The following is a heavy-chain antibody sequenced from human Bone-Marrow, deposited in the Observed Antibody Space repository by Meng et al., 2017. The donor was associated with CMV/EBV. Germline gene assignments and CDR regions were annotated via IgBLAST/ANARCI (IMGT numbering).Heavy chain of an antibody. CDR2: ISSSSSTI. CDR1: GFTFSSYS. CDR3: AKGWGAGSAPH. D-gene: IGHD3-16*01. Sequence: GESLKISWAASGFTFSSYSMNWVRQAPGKGLEWVSYISSSSSTIYYADSVKGRFTIARDNAKNSLYLQMSRLRVEDTAYYYCAKGWGAGSAPHWGQGTRVTVSS. J-gene: IGHJ4*02. V-gene: IGHV3-48*04.